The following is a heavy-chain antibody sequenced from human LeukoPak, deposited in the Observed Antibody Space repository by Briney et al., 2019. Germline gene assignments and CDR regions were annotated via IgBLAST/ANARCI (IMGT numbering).Heavy chain of an antibody. CDR3: ARDRDSSGLRDFDL. CDR1: GGSISSYY. CDR2: IYYSGNT. V-gene: IGHV4-59*01. Sequence: PSETLSLTCTVSGGSISSYYWSWIRQPPGKGLEWIGYIYYSGNTNYNPSLKSRVSISIHTSKNQFSLQLSSVTAADTAVYYCARDRDSSGLRDFDLWGRGTLVTVSA. D-gene: IGHD3-22*01. J-gene: IGHJ2*01.